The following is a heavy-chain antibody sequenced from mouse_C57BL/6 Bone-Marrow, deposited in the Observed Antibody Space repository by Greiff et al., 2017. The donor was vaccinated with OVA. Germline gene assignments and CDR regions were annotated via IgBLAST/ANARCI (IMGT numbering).Heavy chain of an antibody. CDR2: IWSGGST. Sequence: QVQLKESGPGLVQPSQSLSITCTVSGFSLTSYGVHWVRQSPGKGLEWLGVIWSGGSTDYNAAFISRLSISKYNSKSQVFFKMNSLQADDTAIYYCASMITTYYYAMDYWGQGTSVTVSS. J-gene: IGHJ4*01. D-gene: IGHD2-4*01. CDR1: GFSLTSYG. V-gene: IGHV2-2*01. CDR3: ASMITTYYYAMDY.